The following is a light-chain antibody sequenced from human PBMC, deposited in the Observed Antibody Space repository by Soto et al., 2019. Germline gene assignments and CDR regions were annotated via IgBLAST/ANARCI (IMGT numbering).Light chain of an antibody. CDR2: DVS. CDR3: SSYTSSSTLGV. J-gene: IGLJ1*01. V-gene: IGLV2-14*01. Sequence: QSALTQPASVSGSPGQSITISCTGTSSDVCGYNYVSWYQQHPGKAPKLMIYDVSNRPSGVSNRFSGSKSGNTASLTISGLQAEDEADYYCSSYTSSSTLGVFGTGTKVT. CDR1: SSDVCGYNY.